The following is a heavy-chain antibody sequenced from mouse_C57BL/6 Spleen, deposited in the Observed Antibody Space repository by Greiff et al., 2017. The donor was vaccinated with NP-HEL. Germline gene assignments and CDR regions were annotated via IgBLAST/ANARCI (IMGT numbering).Heavy chain of an antibody. CDR1: GFPITSGYY. J-gene: IGHJ3*01. CDR2: ITHSGET. Sequence: VQRVESGPGLVKPSQSLFLTCSITGFPITSGYYWFWIRQSPGKPLEWMGYITHSGETFYNPSLQSPISITRATSKNQFFLQLHSVTTEDTAMYYCAGDRGGDGFAYWGQGTLVTVSA. CDR3: AGDRGGDGFAY. V-gene: IGHV12-3*01.